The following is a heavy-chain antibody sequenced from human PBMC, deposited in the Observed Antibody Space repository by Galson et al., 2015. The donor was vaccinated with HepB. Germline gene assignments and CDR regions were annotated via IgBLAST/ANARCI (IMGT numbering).Heavy chain of an antibody. V-gene: IGHV1-69*04. CDR3: ARSSLDPYYYDSSGYYYGD. D-gene: IGHD3-22*01. Sequence: SVKVSCKASGGTFSSYAISWVRQAPGQGLEWMGRIIPILGIANYAQKFQGRVTITADKSTSTAYMELSSLRPEDTAVYYCARSSLDPYYYDSSGYYYGDWGQGTLVTVSS. CDR1: GGTFSSYA. CDR2: IIPILGIA. J-gene: IGHJ4*02.